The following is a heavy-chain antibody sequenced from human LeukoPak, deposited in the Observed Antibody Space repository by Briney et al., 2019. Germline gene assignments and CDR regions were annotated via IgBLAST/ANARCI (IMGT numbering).Heavy chain of an antibody. Sequence: PSETLSLTCTVSGGSISSSNYYWGWIRQPPGKGLEWIGSIYYSGTYYNPSLKSRVTISVDTSKNQFSLRLSSVTAADTSVYYCASRGLTTGWFDPWGQGTLVTVSS. V-gene: IGHV4-39*01. D-gene: IGHD1-1*01. CDR1: GGSISSSNYY. CDR3: ASRGLTTGWFDP. CDR2: IYYSGT. J-gene: IGHJ5*02.